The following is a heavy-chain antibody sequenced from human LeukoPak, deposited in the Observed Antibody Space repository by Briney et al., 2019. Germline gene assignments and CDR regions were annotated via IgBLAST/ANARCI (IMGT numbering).Heavy chain of an antibody. D-gene: IGHD3-9*01. V-gene: IGHV3-23*01. J-gene: IGHJ4*02. Sequence: GGSLRLSCAASGFTFSSYAMSWVRQAPGKGLEWVSAISGSGGSTYYADSVKGRFTISRDNSKNTLYLQMNSLRAEDTAVYYCAKDLEYDILTGYSWWGQGTLVTVSS. CDR3: AKDLEYDILTGYSW. CDR1: GFTFSSYA. CDR2: ISGSGGST.